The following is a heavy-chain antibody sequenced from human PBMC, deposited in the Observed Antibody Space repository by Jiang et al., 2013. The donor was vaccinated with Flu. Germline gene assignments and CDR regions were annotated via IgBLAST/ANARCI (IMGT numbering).Heavy chain of an antibody. V-gene: IGHV6-1*01. J-gene: IGHJ4*02. CDR1: GDSVSSNSAA. Sequence: TSQTLSLTCAISGDSVSSNSAAWNWIRQSPSRGLEWLGRTYYRSKWCNDYAVSVKSRITINPDTSKNQFSLQLNSVTPEDTAVYYCARTHGRSPFTIFDYWGQGTLVTVSS. CDR3: ARTHGRSPFTIFDY. CDR2: TYYRSKWCN. D-gene: IGHD3-3*01.